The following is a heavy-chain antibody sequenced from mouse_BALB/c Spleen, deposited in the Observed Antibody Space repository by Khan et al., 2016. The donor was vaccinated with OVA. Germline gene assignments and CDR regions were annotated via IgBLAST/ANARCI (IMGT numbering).Heavy chain of an antibody. Sequence: QVQLKESGPGLVAPSQNLSITCTVSGFSLSDYGVSWIRQPPGKGLEWLGVIWGGGSTYYNSALKSRLSISKDNSKSQVFLKMSSLQSDDTAMFYCAKGVWSYYYTLEYWGQGTSVTVSS. J-gene: IGHJ4*01. CDR2: IWGGGST. CDR1: GFSLSDYG. CDR3: AKGVWSYYYTLEY. V-gene: IGHV2-6-5*01.